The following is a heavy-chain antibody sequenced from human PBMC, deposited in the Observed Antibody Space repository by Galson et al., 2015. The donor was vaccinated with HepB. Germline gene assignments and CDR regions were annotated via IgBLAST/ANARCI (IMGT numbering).Heavy chain of an antibody. D-gene: IGHD3-10*01. Sequence: LRLSCAASGFTLSSYGMHWVRQAPGKGLEWVAVIWYDGSNKYYADSVKGRFTISRDNSKNTLYLQMNSLRAEDTAVYYCARTYYYGSGSGWFDPWGQGTLVTVSS. V-gene: IGHV3-33*08. CDR1: GFTLSSYG. CDR2: IWYDGSNK. J-gene: IGHJ5*02. CDR3: ARTYYYGSGSGWFDP.